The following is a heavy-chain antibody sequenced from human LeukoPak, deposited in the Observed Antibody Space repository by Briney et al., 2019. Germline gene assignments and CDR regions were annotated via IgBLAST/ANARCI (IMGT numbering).Heavy chain of an antibody. D-gene: IGHD3-3*01. CDR1: GFTYSTYS. CDR2: ISDDSNTI. V-gene: IGHV3-48*04. CDR3: ARERQNKDFWSGGDY. J-gene: IGHJ4*02. Sequence: AGGSLRLSSAASGFTYSTYSMNWVRQAPGKGLEWLSYISDDSNTIYYADSVNGRFTISRDNAKNSLYLQMNSLRAEDTAVYYCARERQNKDFWSGGDYWGQGTLVTVSS.